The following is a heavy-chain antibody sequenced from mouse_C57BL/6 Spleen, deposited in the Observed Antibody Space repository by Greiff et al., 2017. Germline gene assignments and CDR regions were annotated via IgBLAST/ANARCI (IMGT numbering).Heavy chain of an antibody. CDR2: IRLKSDNYAT. D-gene: IGHD1-1*01. V-gene: IGHV6-3*01. J-gene: IGHJ1*03. CDR3: TRDGSSYLYWYFDV. CDR1: GFTFSNYW. Sequence: EVQLQESGGGLVQPGGSMKLSCVASGFTFSNYWMNWVRQSPEKGLEWVAQIRLKSDNYATHYAESVKGRFTISRDDSKSSVYLQMNNLRAEDTGIYYCTRDGSSYLYWYFDVWGTGTTVTVSS.